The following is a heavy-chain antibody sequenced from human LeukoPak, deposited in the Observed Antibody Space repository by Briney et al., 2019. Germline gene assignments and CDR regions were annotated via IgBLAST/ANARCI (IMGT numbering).Heavy chain of an antibody. CDR3: ASFSWGSGSYNQEAIWSWIDP. J-gene: IGHJ5*02. Sequence: PSETLSRTCSVSGGSINSYYWSWIRQPPGKGLEWIGYINYNGNTNYNPSLKSRVTISVDTSKNQFSLKLSSVTAAGTAVYYCASFSWGSGSYNQEAIWSWIDPWGQGTLVTVSS. CDR1: GGSINSYY. CDR2: INYNGNT. V-gene: IGHV4-59*08. D-gene: IGHD3-10*01.